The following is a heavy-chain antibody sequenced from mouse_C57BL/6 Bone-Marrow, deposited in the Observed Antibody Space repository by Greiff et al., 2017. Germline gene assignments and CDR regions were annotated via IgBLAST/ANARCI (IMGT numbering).Heavy chain of an antibody. CDR1: GFTFSSYA. V-gene: IGHV5-4*03. J-gene: IGHJ2*01. D-gene: IGHD2-10*01. CDR3: ARGPSYPHLDY. CDR2: ISDGGSYT. Sequence: EVKLMESGGGLVKPGGSLKLSCAASGFTFSSYAMSWVRQTPEKRLEWVATISDGGSYTYYPDNVKGRFTISRDNAKNNRYLQMSHLKSEDTAMYYCARGPSYPHLDYWGQGTTLTVSS.